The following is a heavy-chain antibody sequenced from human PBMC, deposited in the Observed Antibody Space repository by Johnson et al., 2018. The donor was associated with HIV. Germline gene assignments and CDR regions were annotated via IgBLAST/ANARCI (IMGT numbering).Heavy chain of an antibody. CDR2: IYSGGST. CDR3: PVDTEAFDI. Sequence: VQLVESGGGLVKPGGSLRLSCAASGFTFTNAWMHWVRQAPGKGLEWVSVIYSGGSTYYADSVKGRFTISRDNSKNTLYLQMNSLRAEDTAVYYCPVDTEAFDIWGQGTMVTVSS. J-gene: IGHJ3*02. V-gene: IGHV3-66*01. D-gene: IGHD1-14*01. CDR1: GFTFTNAW.